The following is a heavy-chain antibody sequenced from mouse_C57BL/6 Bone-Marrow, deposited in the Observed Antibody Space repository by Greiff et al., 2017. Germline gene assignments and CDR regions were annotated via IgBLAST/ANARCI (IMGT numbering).Heavy chain of an antibody. V-gene: IGHV1-59*01. CDR1: GYTFTSYW. CDR3: ASPIGIYFDY. CDR2: IDPSDSYT. Sequence: QVQLQQPGAELVRPGTSVKLSCKASGYTFTSYWMHWVKQRPGQGLEWIGVIDPSDSYTNYNQKFKGKATLTVDTSSSTAYMQLSSLTSEDSAVYDWASPIGIYFDYWGQGTTRTVSS. D-gene: IGHD3-1*01. J-gene: IGHJ2*01.